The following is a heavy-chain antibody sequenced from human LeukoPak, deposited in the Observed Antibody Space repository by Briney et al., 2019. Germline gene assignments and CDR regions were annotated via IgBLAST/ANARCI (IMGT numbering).Heavy chain of an antibody. V-gene: IGHV4-34*01. D-gene: IGHD5-18*01. CDR2: INHSGST. CDR1: GGSFSGYY. CDR3: ARGLIQLWLQQCYYYGMDV. J-gene: IGHJ6*02. Sequence: SETLSLTCAVYGGSFSGYYWSWIRQPPGKGLEWIGEINHSGSTNYNPSLTSRVTISVDTSKNQFSLKLSSVSAADTAVYYCARGLIQLWLQQCYYYGMDVWGQGTTVTVSS.